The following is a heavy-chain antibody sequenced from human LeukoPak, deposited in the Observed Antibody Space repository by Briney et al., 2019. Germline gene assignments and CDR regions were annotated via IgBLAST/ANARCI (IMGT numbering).Heavy chain of an antibody. J-gene: IGHJ4*02. V-gene: IGHV1-8*01. CDR2: MNPNSGNT. D-gene: IGHD6-19*01. Sequence: ASVKVSCKASGYTFTSYDINWVRQATGQGLEWMGWMNPNSGNTGYAQKFQGRVTMTRNTSISTAYMELSSLRSEDTAVYYCASRSGWYERVPFDYWGQGTLVTVPS. CDR1: GYTFTSYD. CDR3: ASRSGWYERVPFDY.